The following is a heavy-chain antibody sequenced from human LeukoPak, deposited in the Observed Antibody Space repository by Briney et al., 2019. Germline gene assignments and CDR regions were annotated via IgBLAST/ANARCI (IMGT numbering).Heavy chain of an antibody. D-gene: IGHD3-10*01. CDR2: ISSSSSTI. J-gene: IGHJ4*02. Sequence: GGSLRLSCAASGFTFSSYSMNWLRQAPGKGLEGVAYISSSSSTIYYAASVKGRFTISRDNAKNSLYLQMDSLRAEDTAVYYCAIVYGSGSNYFDYWGQGTLVTVSS. CDR1: GFTFSSYS. CDR3: AIVYGSGSNYFDY. V-gene: IGHV3-48*01.